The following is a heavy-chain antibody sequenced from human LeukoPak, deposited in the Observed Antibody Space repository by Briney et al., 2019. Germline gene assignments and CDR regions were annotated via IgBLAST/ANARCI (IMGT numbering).Heavy chain of an antibody. CDR2: IIPILGIA. J-gene: IGHJ4*02. CDR3: TRDRERGYSYAYGGDY. CDR1: GGTFSSYA. V-gene: IGHV1-69*04. Sequence: SVKVSCKASGGTFSSYAISWVRQAPGQGLEWMGRIIPILGIANYAQKFQGRVTITADKSTSTAYMELSSLRSEDTAVYYCTRDRERGYSYAYGGDYWGQGTLVTVSS. D-gene: IGHD5-18*01.